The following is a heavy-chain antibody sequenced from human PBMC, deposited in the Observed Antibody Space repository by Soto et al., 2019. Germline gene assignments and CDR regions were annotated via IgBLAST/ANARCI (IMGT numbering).Heavy chain of an antibody. J-gene: IGHJ6*02. CDR1: GFTVSSNY. V-gene: IGHV3-53*01. CDR2: IYSGGST. Sequence: EVQLVESGGGLIQPGGSLRLSCAASGFTVSSNYMSWVRQAPGKGLEWVSVIYSGGSTYYADSVKGRFTISRDNSKNTLYLQMNSLRAEDPAVYYCARGRYDPFYYYYYGMDVWGQGTTVTVSS. D-gene: IGHD1-1*01. CDR3: ARGRYDPFYYYYYGMDV.